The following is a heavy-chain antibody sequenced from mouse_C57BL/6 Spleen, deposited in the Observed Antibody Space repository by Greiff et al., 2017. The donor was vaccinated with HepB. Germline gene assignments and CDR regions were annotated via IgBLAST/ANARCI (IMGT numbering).Heavy chain of an antibody. CDR1: GFTFSSST. CDR3: ARGGATVVDSYFDD. Sequence: EVQLVESGGGLVKPGGSLKLSCAASGFTFSSSTMSWVRQTPEKRLEWVATISGGGGNTYYPDSEKGRFTISGDNATDTLYLQMSSLRSEDTALYDGARGGATVVDSYFDDWGKGTTVTVSS. D-gene: IGHD1-1*01. V-gene: IGHV5-9*01. CDR2: ISGGGGNT. J-gene: IGHJ1*03.